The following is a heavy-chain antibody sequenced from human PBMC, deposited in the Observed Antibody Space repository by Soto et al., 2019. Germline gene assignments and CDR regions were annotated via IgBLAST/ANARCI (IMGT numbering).Heavy chain of an antibody. Sequence: ASVKVSCKASGYTFISYGISWVRQAPGQGLEWIGWISAYNGNTDYAQNFQGRVTMTTDTSTSTAYMELRSLRSDDTAIYYCARDTDTGVETPGFDPWGQGTLVTVSS. CDR2: ISAYNGNT. CDR1: GYTFISYG. D-gene: IGHD2-2*01. J-gene: IGHJ5*02. CDR3: ARDTDTGVETPGFDP. V-gene: IGHV1-18*01.